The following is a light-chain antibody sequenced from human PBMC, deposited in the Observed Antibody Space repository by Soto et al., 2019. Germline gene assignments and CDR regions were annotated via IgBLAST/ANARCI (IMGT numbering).Light chain of an antibody. V-gene: IGKV1-16*01. CDR3: QQYNTYPRT. CDR2: AAS. J-gene: IGKJ1*01. CDR1: QAISNY. Sequence: DIQMTQSPSSVSASVGDRVTITCRASQAISNYLAWFQLKPGKAPRSLIFAASYLHTGVPSRFSGSGSGTDFTLTINSLQPEDFDTYYCQQYNTYPRTLGQGTKVDIK.